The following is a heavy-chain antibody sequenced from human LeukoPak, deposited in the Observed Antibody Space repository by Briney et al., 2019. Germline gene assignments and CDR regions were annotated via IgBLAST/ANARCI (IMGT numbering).Heavy chain of an antibody. CDR3: ARLISAGGFGY. CDR1: GGSISSYY. D-gene: IGHD2-8*02. V-gene: IGHV4-59*12. Sequence: SETLSLTCTVSGGSISSYYWSWIRQPPGKGLEWIGYIYYSGSTNYNTSLKSRVTISVDKSKNQFSLKLSSVTAADTAVYYCARLISAGGFGYWGQGNLVTVSS. J-gene: IGHJ4*02. CDR2: IYYSGST.